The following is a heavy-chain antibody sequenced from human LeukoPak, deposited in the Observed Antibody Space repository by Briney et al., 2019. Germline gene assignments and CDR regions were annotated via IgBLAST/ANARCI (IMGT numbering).Heavy chain of an antibody. CDR3: AKENYDILTGYYFDY. J-gene: IGHJ4*02. D-gene: IGHD3-9*01. Sequence: SGGSLRLSCAASGFTFSSYAMSWVRQAPGKGLEWVSAISCSGGSTYSEASVKGRFTISRDNSKNKLYLQMNSLRAEDTAVYYCAKENYDILTGYYFDYWGQGTLVTVSS. CDR2: ISCSGGST. V-gene: IGHV3-23*01. CDR1: GFTFSSYA.